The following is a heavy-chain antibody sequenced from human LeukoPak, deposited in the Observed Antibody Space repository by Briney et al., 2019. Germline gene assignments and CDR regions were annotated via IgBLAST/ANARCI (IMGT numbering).Heavy chain of an antibody. Sequence: ASVKVSCKASGHTFTGYYKRWVRQAPGQGLEWMGWINPNSGGTNYAQKFQGRVTMTEDTSTDTAYMELSSLRSEDTAVYYCATGGSYLEVFDYWGQGTLVTVSS. V-gene: IGHV1-2*02. J-gene: IGHJ4*02. CDR2: INPNSGGT. CDR1: GHTFTGYY. D-gene: IGHD1-26*01. CDR3: ATGGSYLEVFDY.